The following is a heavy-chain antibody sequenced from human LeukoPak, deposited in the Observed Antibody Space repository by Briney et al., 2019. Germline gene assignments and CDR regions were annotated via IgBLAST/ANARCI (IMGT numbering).Heavy chain of an antibody. CDR3: ARAVGVTSNWYFDL. D-gene: IGHD4-17*01. CDR2: IYHSGST. V-gene: IGHV4-38-2*02. Sequence: SETLSLTCTVSGYSISSGYYWGWIRQPPGKGLEWIGSIYHSGSTCYNPSLKSRVTISVDTSKNQFSLKLSSVTAADTAVYYCARAVGVTSNWYFDLWGRGTLVTVSS. CDR1: GYSISSGYY. J-gene: IGHJ2*01.